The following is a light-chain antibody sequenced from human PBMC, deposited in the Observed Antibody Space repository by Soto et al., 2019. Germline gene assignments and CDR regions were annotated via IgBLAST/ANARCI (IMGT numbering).Light chain of an antibody. CDR3: QQSSNWPLS. CDR1: QSVSSY. J-gene: IGKJ4*01. CDR2: DAS. V-gene: IGKV3-11*01. Sequence: ESVLTQSPATLSLSPGERATLSCRASQSVSSYLAWYQQKPGQAPRLLIYDASNRATGIPARFSGSGSGTDLPLNISSLEPEEFAVYYCQQSSNWPLSFGGGTKVEIK.